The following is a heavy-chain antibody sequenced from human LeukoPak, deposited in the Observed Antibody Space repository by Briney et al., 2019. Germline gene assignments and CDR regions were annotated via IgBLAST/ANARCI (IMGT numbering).Heavy chain of an antibody. V-gene: IGHV1-46*01. D-gene: IGHD6-6*01. CDR1: GYTFSNYY. CDR2: INPSGGST. CDR3: AREGPYSDSSASRFDY. J-gene: IGHJ4*02. Sequence: ASVPATCKASGYTFSNYYIHWVRQAPGQGLEWTGIINPSGGSTGYAQKFQGRVTMTRHTSTSTVYMDLSSLRSEDTAVYYCAREGPYSDSSASRFDYWGQGTVVTVSS.